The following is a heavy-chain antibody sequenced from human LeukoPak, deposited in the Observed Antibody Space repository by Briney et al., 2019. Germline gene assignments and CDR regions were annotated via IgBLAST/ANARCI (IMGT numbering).Heavy chain of an antibody. D-gene: IGHD1-1*01. Sequence: SETLSLTCTVSGGSISSYYWSWIRQPAGKGLEWIGRICTSGSTNYNPSLKSRVTMSVDTSKNQFSLKLSSVTAADTAVYYCAREYNEYPENWFDPWGQGTLVTVSP. J-gene: IGHJ5*02. CDR3: AREYNEYPENWFDP. CDR1: GGSISSYY. V-gene: IGHV4-4*07. CDR2: ICTSGST.